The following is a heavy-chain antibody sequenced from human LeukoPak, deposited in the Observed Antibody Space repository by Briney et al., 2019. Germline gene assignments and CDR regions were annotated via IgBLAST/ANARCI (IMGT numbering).Heavy chain of an antibody. J-gene: IGHJ5*02. CDR1: GGSFSGYY. CDR3: ARADIAARPSYLENWFDP. D-gene: IGHD6-6*01. Sequence: SETLSVTCAVYGGSFSGYYWSWIRQPPGKGLEWIGEINHSGSTNYNPSLKSRVTISVDTSKNQFSLKLSSVTAADTAVYYCARADIAARPSYLENWFDPWGQGTLVTVSS. V-gene: IGHV4-34*01. CDR2: INHSGST.